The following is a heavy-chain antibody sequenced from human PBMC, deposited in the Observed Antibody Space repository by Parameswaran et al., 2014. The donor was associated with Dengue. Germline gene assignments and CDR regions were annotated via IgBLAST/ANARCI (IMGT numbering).Heavy chain of an antibody. CDR3: ARADGSGSSYIH. Sequence: ISVARLVRQAPGQGLEWMGWINVYNGNTNYAQRLQGRVTMTTDTSTTTAYMELRSLISDDTAVYYCARADGSGSSYIHWGQGTLVTVSS. CDR1: ISV. CDR2: INVYNGNT. V-gene: IGHV1-18*01. D-gene: IGHD3-10*01. J-gene: IGHJ4*02.